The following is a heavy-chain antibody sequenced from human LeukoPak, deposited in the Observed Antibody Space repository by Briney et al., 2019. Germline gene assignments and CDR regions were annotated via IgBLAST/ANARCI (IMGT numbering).Heavy chain of an antibody. CDR1: GFTFSSYG. J-gene: IGHJ5*02. CDR3: ATSGDGDYVRWFDT. Sequence: PGGSLRLSCAASGFTFSSYGMSWVRQAPGKGLEWVSTISGSGGGTYYADSVKGRFTISRDNSKNTLYLQMNSLRVEDTAVYYCATSGDGDYVRWFDTWGQGTLVTVSS. D-gene: IGHD4-17*01. V-gene: IGHV3-23*01. CDR2: ISGSGGGT.